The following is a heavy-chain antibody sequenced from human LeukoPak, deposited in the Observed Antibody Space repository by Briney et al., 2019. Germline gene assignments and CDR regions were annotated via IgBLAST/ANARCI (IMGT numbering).Heavy chain of an antibody. Sequence: PGGSLRLSCAASGFTSSIYVMSWVRQAPGKRLEWVSASSGSGSITYYADSVKGRFTISRDNSNNTLYLQMNSLRAEDTAVYYCAKDLSSGYYDAFDIWGQGTMVTVSS. J-gene: IGHJ3*02. V-gene: IGHV3-23*01. CDR2: SSGSGSIT. CDR1: GFTSSIYV. D-gene: IGHD3-22*01. CDR3: AKDLSSGYYDAFDI.